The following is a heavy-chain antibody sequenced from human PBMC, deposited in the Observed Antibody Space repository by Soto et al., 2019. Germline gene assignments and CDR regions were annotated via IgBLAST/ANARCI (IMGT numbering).Heavy chain of an antibody. Sequence: VGSLRLSCASSVFTFSSYWMHCVRQSPGKWLVWVSRINSDGSSTSYADSVKGRFTISRDNAKNTLYLQMNSLRAEDTAVYYCARARDYYDSSGPNWFEPWGQGTLVSVSS. V-gene: IGHV3-74*01. CDR3: ARARDYYDSSGPNWFEP. CDR1: VFTFSSYW. J-gene: IGHJ5*02. CDR2: INSDGSST. D-gene: IGHD3-22*01.